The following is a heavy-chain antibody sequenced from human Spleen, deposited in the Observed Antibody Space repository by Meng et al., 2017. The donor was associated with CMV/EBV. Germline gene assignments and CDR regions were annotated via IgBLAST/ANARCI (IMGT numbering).Heavy chain of an antibody. CDR1: GFTFDTYA. CDR2: ISGSGGTT. D-gene: IGHD1-7*01. CDR3: ARESAARHNWNWRFDF. Sequence: GFTFDTYAVSWVRQAPGRGLEWVSAISGSGGTTYYADSVKGRFTISRDNSRNTLFLQVNNLRAEDTATYYCARESAARHNWNWRFDFWGQGALVTVSS. V-gene: IGHV3-23*01. J-gene: IGHJ4*02.